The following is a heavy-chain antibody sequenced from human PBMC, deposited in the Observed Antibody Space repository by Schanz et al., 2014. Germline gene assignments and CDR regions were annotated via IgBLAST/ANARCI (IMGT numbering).Heavy chain of an antibody. CDR1: GFTLSSYA. Sequence: QVQLVESGGGVVQPGRSLRLSCAAYGFTLSSYAMHWVRQAPGKGLEWVAAMSYDGSIKYYGDSVKGRFTISRDNSKNTLYLHMNTLISEDTAVYYCAKDSTHIDIVLVPTAIDSWGQGTLVTVSS. CDR2: MSYDGSIK. D-gene: IGHD2-2*01. V-gene: IGHV3-30*04. J-gene: IGHJ4*02. CDR3: AKDSTHIDIVLVPTAIDS.